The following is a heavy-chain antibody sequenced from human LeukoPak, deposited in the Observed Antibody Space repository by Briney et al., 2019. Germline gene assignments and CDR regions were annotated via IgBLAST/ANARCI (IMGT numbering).Heavy chain of an antibody. V-gene: IGHV3-21*01. CDR1: GFTFSSYS. J-gene: IGHJ4*02. CDR3: ARVIAVAGTGFDY. Sequence: GGSLRLSCAASGFTFSSYSMNWVRQAPGKGLECVSSISSSSSYIYYADSVKGRFTISRDNAKNSMYLQMNSLRAEDTAVYYCARVIAVAGTGFDYWGQGTLVTVSS. D-gene: IGHD6-19*01. CDR2: ISSSSSYI.